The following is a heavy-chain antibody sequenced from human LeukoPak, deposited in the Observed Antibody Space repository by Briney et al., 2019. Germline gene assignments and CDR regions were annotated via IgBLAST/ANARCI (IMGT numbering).Heavy chain of an antibody. CDR2: ISQSGTTM. J-gene: IGHJ4*02. Sequence: GGSLRLSCTASGFPFSDYYMSWLRQTPGKGPEGVSYISQSGTTMDYADSVKGRFTISRDNARDPLYLQMNSLGAEDTAVYYCAKGHTYGMIWGQGTLVTVSS. CDR1: GFPFSDYY. CDR3: AKGHTYGMI. V-gene: IGHV3-11*01. D-gene: IGHD5-18*01.